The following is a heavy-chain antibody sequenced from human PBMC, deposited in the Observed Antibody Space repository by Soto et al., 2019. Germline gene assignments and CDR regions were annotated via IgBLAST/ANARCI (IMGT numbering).Heavy chain of an antibody. CDR2: IKQDGSEK. D-gene: IGHD3-3*01. J-gene: IGHJ4*02. CDR3: ASGSYDFWSGPSLYYLDY. CDR1: GFTFSRYW. Sequence: EVQLVESGGRLVQPGGSLRLSCAASGFTFSRYWMSWVRQAPGKGLEWVANIKQDGSEKYYVDSVKGRLTISRDNAKNSLYLQMNSLRAEDTAVYYCASGSYDFWSGPSLYYLDYWGQGTLVTVSS. V-gene: IGHV3-7*01.